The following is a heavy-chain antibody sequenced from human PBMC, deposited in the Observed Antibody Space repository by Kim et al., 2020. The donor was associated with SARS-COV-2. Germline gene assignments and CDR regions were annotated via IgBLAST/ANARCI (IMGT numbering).Heavy chain of an antibody. CDR3: AKDIGHYYDSSGYYDY. CDR2: ISWNSGSI. CDR1: GFTFDDYA. J-gene: IGHJ4*01. Sequence: GGSLRLSCAASGFTFDDYAMHWVRQAPGKGLEWVSGISWNSGSIGYADSVKGRFTISRDNAKNSLYLQMNSLRAEDTALYYCAKDIGHYYDSSGYYDYWG. D-gene: IGHD3-22*01. V-gene: IGHV3-9*01.